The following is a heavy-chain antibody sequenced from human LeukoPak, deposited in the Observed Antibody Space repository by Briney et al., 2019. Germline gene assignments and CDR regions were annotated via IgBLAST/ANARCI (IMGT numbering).Heavy chain of an antibody. CDR3: AGSWSPYDAFDI. CDR1: GFTFSNAW. V-gene: IGHV3-15*01. D-gene: IGHD6-13*01. J-gene: IGHJ3*02. CDR2: IKSKTDGGTT. Sequence: GGSLRLSRAASGFTFSNAWMSWVRQAPGKGLEWVGRIKSKTDGGTTDYAAPVKGRFTISRDDSKNTLYLQMNSLRAEDTAVYYCAGSWSPYDAFDIWGLGTMVSVSS.